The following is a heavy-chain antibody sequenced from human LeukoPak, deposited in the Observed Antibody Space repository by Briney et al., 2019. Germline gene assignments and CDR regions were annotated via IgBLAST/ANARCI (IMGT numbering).Heavy chain of an antibody. Sequence: SDTLSLTCTVWGGPIRSYYWSGIRQPAGKGLEWMGRMYTSGWTNYNPSPKSRVTTSADTSKNQFSLKLSSVTAADTAVYYCARDPAVAADPPAYWGQGTLVTVSS. J-gene: IGHJ4*02. CDR3: ARDPAVAADPPAY. D-gene: IGHD6-19*01. V-gene: IGHV4-4*07. CDR2: MYTSGWT. CDR1: GGPIRSYY.